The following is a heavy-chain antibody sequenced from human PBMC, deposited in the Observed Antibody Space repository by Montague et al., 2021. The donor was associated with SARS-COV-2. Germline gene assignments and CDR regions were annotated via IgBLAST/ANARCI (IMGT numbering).Heavy chain of an antibody. J-gene: IGHJ6*02. V-gene: IGHV4-59*01. CDR2: IYYSGNT. D-gene: IGHD3-16*01. Sequence: SETLSLTCTVSGGSISSYYWSWIRQPPGKGLEWIGYIYYSGNTNYNPSLKSRVTISVDTSKNQFSLKLSSVTAADTAVYYCARVRFVGRPFMTYFYCLDVWGQGTPVTVSS. CDR3: ARVRFVGRPFMTYFYCLDV. CDR1: GGSISSYY.